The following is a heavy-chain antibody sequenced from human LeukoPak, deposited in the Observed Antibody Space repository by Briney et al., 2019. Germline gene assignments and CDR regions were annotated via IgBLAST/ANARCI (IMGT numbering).Heavy chain of an antibody. V-gene: IGHV3-53*01. CDR3: ARGGGVFGYYFDY. CDR2: IYSGGST. J-gene: IGHJ4*02. CDR1: GFTFSSYS. D-gene: IGHD2-8*02. Sequence: GGSLRLSCAASGFTFSSYSMNWVRQAPGKGLEWVSVIYSGGSTYYADSVKGRFTISRDNSKNTLYLQMNSLRAEDTAVYYCARGGGVFGYYFDYWGQGTLVTVSS.